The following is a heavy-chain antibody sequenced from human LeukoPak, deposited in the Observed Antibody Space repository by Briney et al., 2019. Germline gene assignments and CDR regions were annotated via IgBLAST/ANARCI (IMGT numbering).Heavy chain of an antibody. CDR1: GGSISSGDYY. CDR2: IFYSGSN. CDR3: AQSQGDPLGTGYFDY. V-gene: IGHV4-30-4*01. D-gene: IGHD3/OR15-3a*01. Sequence: PSQTLSLTCTVSGGSISSGDYYWSWIRQPPGKGLEWIGYIFYSGSNYYHPSLKSRVTISVDTSKNQFSLRLSSVTAADTAVYYCAQSQGDPLGTGYFDYWGQGTLVTVSS. J-gene: IGHJ4*02.